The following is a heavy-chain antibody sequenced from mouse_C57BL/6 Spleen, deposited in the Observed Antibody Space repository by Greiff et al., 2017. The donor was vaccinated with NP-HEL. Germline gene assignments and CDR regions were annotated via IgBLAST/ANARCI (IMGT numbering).Heavy chain of an antibody. J-gene: IGHJ2*01. V-gene: IGHV1-26*01. CDR1: GYTFTDYY. CDR3: ATSLITLDY. Sequence: VQLQQSGPELVKPGASVKISCKPSGYTFTDYYRNWVKQSHGKSLEGIGDIKPNTGGTSYNQKVKGKATVSVDKSSSRAYMELRRLTSKDSAVYYCATSLITLDYWGQGTTRTVSS. D-gene: IGHD1-1*01. CDR2: IKPNTGGT.